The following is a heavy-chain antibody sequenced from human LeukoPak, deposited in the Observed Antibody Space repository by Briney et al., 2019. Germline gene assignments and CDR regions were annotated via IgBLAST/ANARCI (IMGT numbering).Heavy chain of an antibody. V-gene: IGHV4-30-2*01. Sequence: SQTLSLTCTVSGGSISSGGYYWSWIRQPPGKGLEWIGYIYHSGSTYYNPSLKSRVTISVDRSKNQFSLKLSSVTAADTAVYYCARGGGHRVYWYFDLWGRGTLVTVSS. CDR2: IYHSGST. D-gene: IGHD1-14*01. CDR1: GGSISSGGYY. CDR3: ARGGGHRVYWYFDL. J-gene: IGHJ2*01.